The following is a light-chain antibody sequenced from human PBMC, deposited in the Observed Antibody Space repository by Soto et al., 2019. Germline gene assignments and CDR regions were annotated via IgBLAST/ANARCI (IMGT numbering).Light chain of an antibody. V-gene: IGKV3-20*01. J-gene: IGKJ1*01. CDR3: QQYGSSPQT. CDR2: STS. Sequence: EIVLTQSPGTLSLSPGERATLSCRASQSVSSYLAWYQQKPGQAPRLLIYSTSSRATGIPDRFSGSASGTDFTLTTSRLEPEDFAVYYCQQYGSSPQTFGQGTKVEIK. CDR1: QSVSSY.